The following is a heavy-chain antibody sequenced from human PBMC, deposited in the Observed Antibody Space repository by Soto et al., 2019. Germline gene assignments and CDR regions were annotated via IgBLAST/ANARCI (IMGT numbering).Heavy chain of an antibody. CDR2: ISSSGGST. V-gene: IGHV3-23*01. CDR1: GFSFGGYA. D-gene: IGHD6-19*01. Sequence: GGSLRLSCTGSGFSFGGYAVTWFRQAPGKGMEWVSSISSSGGSTYYADSVKGRFTISRDSSKNTLYLQMNSLRAGDTALYYCAKEAAVAADYWGQGTLVTVSS. CDR3: AKEAAVAADY. J-gene: IGHJ4*02.